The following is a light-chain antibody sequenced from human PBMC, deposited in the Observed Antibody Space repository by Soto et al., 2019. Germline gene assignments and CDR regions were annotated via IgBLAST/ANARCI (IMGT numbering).Light chain of an antibody. V-gene: IGKV3-20*01. CDR1: HSVTSSY. CDR3: QQYGSSPPYT. Sequence: EIVLTQSPGTLSLSPGERATLSCRASHSVTSSYLAWYQHKPGQAPRLLIYEASSRATGIPDMFSGSGSGTDFTLTISRLEPEDFAVYYCQQYGSSPPYTFGQGTKLEIK. CDR2: EAS. J-gene: IGKJ2*01.